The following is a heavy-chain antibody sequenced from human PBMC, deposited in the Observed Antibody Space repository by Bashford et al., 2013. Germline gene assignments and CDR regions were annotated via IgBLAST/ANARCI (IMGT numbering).Heavy chain of an antibody. V-gene: IGHV3-23*01. CDR1: GFTLAAM. J-gene: IGHJ6*02. CDR2: LVVVVGST. CDR3: AWRVTTHYYYGMDV. Sequence: HSGGSLRLSWCLASGFTLAAMHELGPPGSREGDWSGSQLLVVVVGSTYYADSVKGRFTISRDNSKNTLYLQVNSLRAEDTAIYYCAWRVTTHYYYGMDVWGQGTTVTVSS. D-gene: IGHD4-17*01.